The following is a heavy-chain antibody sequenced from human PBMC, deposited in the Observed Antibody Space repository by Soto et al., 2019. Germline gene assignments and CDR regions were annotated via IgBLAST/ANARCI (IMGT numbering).Heavy chain of an antibody. CDR1: GGSFSGYY. V-gene: IGHV4-34*01. Sequence: SETLSLTCAVYGGSFSGYYWSWIRQPPGKGLEWIGEINHSGSTNYNPSLKSRVTISVDTSKNQFSLKLSSVTAADTAVYYCARDRGIAVMSRWWFDPWGQGTLVT. J-gene: IGHJ5*02. D-gene: IGHD6-19*01. CDR3: ARDRGIAVMSRWWFDP. CDR2: INHSGST.